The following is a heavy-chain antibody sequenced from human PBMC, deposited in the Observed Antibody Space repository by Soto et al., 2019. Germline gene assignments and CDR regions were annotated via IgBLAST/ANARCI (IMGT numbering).Heavy chain of an antibody. CDR3: VSDRGYGHASVPYS. J-gene: IGHJ4*02. CDR1: GFAFSSYG. D-gene: IGHD5-18*01. Sequence: QAQLVESGGGVVQPGRSLRLSCAASGFAFSSYGIHWVRQAPGTGLEWVAVISYDGSLQHYADSVKGRFTISRDNSKYMVLLQMSSLRAEDTAVYYCVSDRGYGHASVPYSWGQGTLVSVSS. CDR2: ISYDGSLQ. V-gene: IGHV3-30*03.